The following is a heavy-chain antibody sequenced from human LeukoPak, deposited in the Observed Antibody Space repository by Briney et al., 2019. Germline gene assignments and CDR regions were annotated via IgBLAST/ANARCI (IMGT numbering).Heavy chain of an antibody. J-gene: IGHJ4*02. CDR2: ISGSGGST. V-gene: IGHV3-23*01. CDR3: AKDHYDSSGYYPRY. D-gene: IGHD3-22*01. CDR1: GFTFSSYA. Sequence: GGSLRLSCAASGFTFSSYAMSWVRQAPGKGLEWVSAISGSGGSTYYADSVKGRFTISRDTSKNTLYLQMNSLRAEDTAVYYCAKDHYDSSGYYPRYWGQGTLVTVSS.